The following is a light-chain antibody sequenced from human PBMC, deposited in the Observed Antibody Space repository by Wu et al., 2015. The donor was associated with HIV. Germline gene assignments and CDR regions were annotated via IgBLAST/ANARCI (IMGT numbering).Light chain of an antibody. CDR3: QQAASFPLT. J-gene: IGKJ4*01. Sequence: DIQMTQSPSSLSASVGDRVTITCRASQGLSRWLAWYQQKPGRAPKLLISSASTLRGGVTSRFSGSGSGTTYTLTINNLQTEDFATYFCQQAASFPLTFGGGPEWSS. CDR1: QGLSRW. V-gene: IGKV1-12*01. CDR2: SAS.